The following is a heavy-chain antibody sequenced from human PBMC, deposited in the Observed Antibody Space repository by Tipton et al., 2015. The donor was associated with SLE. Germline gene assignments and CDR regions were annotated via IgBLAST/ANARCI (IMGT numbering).Heavy chain of an antibody. CDR3: ARVGTRDPCFDY. Sequence: SLRLSCVASGFTFSSYEMNWVRQAPGKGLEWVSYISSRASTIYYADSVKGRFTISRDNAKNSLFLQMNSLRAEDTAVYYCARVGTRDPCFDYWGQGTLVTVSS. J-gene: IGHJ4*02. CDR1: GFTFSSYE. V-gene: IGHV3-48*03. D-gene: IGHD2-8*02. CDR2: ISSRASTI.